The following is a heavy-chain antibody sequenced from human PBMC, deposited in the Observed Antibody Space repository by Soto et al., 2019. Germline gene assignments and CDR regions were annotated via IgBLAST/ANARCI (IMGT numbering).Heavy chain of an antibody. CDR1: GFTFDDYA. CDR3: AKDPDCSGGSCSSY. Sequence: PGGSLRLSCAASGFTFDDYAMHWVRQAPGKGLEWVSGISWNSGSIGYADSVKGRFTISRDNAKNSLYLQMNSLRAEDTALYYCAKDPDCSGGSCSSYWGQGTLVTVSS. CDR2: ISWNSGSI. D-gene: IGHD2-15*01. J-gene: IGHJ4*02. V-gene: IGHV3-9*01.